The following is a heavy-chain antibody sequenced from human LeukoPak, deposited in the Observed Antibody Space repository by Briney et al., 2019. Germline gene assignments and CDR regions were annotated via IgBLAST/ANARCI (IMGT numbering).Heavy chain of an antibody. CDR3: ARGGGSGSYGVGYFDY. J-gene: IGHJ4*02. D-gene: IGHD1-26*01. CDR1: GYSISSGYY. V-gene: IGHV4-38-2*02. Sequence: ETLSLTCTVSGYSISSGYYWGWIRQPPGKGLEWIGSIYHSGSTYYNPSLKSRVTISVDTSKNQFSLKLSSVTAADTAVYYCARGGGSGSYGVGYFDYWGQGTLVTVSS. CDR2: IYHSGST.